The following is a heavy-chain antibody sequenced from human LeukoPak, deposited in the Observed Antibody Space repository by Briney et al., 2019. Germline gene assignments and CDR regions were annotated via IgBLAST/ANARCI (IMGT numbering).Heavy chain of an antibody. CDR1: EFTFNRYW. D-gene: IGHD3-10*01. J-gene: IGHJ4*02. V-gene: IGHV3-7*04. CDR2: IKQDGSEA. Sequence: GGSLRLSCAASEFTFNRYWMSWVRQPPGKGLQWLANIKQDGSEAHYVDSVKGRFTISRDNTKNSLSLQMNSLNVDDTGVYFCTRDALFGSGRTHLDFWSQGTLVSVSS. CDR3: TRDALFGSGRTHLDF.